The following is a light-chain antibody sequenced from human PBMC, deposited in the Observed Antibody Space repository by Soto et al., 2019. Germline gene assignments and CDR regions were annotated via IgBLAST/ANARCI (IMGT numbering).Light chain of an antibody. CDR3: QQYHSTPVT. J-gene: IGKJ5*01. V-gene: IGKV4-1*01. CDR2: WAS. Sequence: DFVMTETPNSLAVALCDSATINCKSRRSLLSSSNNKNYLAWHQQKPGQPPKLLIYWASTRESGVPDRFSGSGSGTDFTLTISSLQAEDVAVYYCQQYHSTPVTFGQGTRLEIK. CDR1: RSLLSSSNNKNY.